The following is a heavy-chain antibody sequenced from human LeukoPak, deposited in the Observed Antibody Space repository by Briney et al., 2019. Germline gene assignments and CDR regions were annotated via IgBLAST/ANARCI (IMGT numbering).Heavy chain of an antibody. CDR1: GYTFTSYG. D-gene: IGHD3-3*01. CDR3: ARVVRKIFGVVIFDY. J-gene: IGHJ4*02. V-gene: IGHV1-18*01. CDR2: ISAYNGNT. Sequence: ASVKVSWKASGYTFTSYGISWVRQAPGQGLEWMGWISAYNGNTNYAQKLQGRVTMTTDTSTSTAYMELRSLRSDDTAVYYCARVVRKIFGVVIFDYWGQGTLVTVSS.